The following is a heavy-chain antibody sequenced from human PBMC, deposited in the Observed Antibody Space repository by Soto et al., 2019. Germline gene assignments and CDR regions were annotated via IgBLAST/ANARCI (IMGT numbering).Heavy chain of an antibody. CDR1: GFTFSSYW. Sequence: PGGSLRLSCAASGFTFSSYWMSWVRQAPGKGLEWVANIKQDGSEKYYVDSVKGRFTISRDNAKNSLYLQMNSLRAEDTAVYYCAREPALKDIVLVPAAMARYRNWFDPWGQGTLVTVSS. D-gene: IGHD2-2*01. CDR3: AREPALKDIVLVPAAMARYRNWFDP. J-gene: IGHJ5*02. CDR2: IKQDGSEK. V-gene: IGHV3-7*01.